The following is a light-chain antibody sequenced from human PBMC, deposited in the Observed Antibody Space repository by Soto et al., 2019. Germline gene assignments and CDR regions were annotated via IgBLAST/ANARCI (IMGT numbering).Light chain of an antibody. Sequence: EIVLTQSPGTLSVSPGERVTLSCRASQSISINLAWYQHKPGQAPRLLIHGASTRATGIPARISGSGSGTEFTLTISSLQSEDFAVYYCQQFRNWPWTFGQGTKVEV. V-gene: IGKV3D-15*01. CDR3: QQFRNWPWT. J-gene: IGKJ1*01. CDR1: QSISIN. CDR2: GAS.